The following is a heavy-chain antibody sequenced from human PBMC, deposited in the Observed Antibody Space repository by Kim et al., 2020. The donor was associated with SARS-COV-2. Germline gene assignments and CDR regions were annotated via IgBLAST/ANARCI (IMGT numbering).Heavy chain of an antibody. Sequence: GGSLRLSCAASGFTFTTNAMTWVRQTPGKGLDWVSTISDTPGYTFYADSVRGRFTISRDNSKNTVYLQMNSLRAEDTAIYYCAKEIVTSITNGWRYHWFDPWGQGTLVTVSS. CDR3: AKEIVTSITNGWRYHWFDP. CDR2: ISDTPGYT. J-gene: IGHJ5*02. V-gene: IGHV3-23*01. CDR1: GFTFTTNA. D-gene: IGHD1-26*01.